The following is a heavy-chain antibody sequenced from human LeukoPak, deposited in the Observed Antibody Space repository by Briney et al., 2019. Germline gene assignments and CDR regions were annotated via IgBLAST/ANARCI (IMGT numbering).Heavy chain of an antibody. D-gene: IGHD3-10*01. Sequence: SETLSLTCAVYGGSFSGYYWSWIRQPPGKGLEWIGEINHSGSTNYNPSLKSRVTTSVETSKNQFSLKLSSVTAADTAVYYCARALKVWFGELYYFDYWGQGTLVTVSS. V-gene: IGHV4-34*01. CDR2: INHSGST. J-gene: IGHJ4*02. CDR1: GGSFSGYY. CDR3: ARALKVWFGELYYFDY.